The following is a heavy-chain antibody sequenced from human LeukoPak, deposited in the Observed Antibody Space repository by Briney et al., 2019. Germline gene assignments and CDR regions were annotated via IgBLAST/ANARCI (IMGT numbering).Heavy chain of an antibody. CDR1: GGSFSAYW. J-gene: IGHJ4*02. D-gene: IGHD3-10*01. Sequence: PSETLSLTCAVYGGSFSAYWWSWIRQPSGKGLEWIGEIYHSGITNYNPSLKSRVTISVDTSKNQFSLRLNSVTAADTAVYYCARERFHGSGAPKFDYWGQGTLVTVSS. CDR3: ARERFHGSGAPKFDY. V-gene: IGHV4-34*01. CDR2: IYHSGIT.